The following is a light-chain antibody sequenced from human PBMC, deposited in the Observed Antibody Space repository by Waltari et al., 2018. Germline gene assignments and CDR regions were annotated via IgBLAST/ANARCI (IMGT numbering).Light chain of an antibody. V-gene: IGLV1-44*01. CDR3: AAWDDSLNGVV. CDR2: SNN. Sequence: QSFLTQPPSASGTPGPRVTIPCSGSSSHLGSNTVNWYQQLPGTAPKLLIYSNNQWPSGVPDRFSGSKSGTSASLAISGLQSEDEADYYCAAWDDSLNGVVFGGGTKLTVL. J-gene: IGLJ2*01. CDR1: SSHLGSNT.